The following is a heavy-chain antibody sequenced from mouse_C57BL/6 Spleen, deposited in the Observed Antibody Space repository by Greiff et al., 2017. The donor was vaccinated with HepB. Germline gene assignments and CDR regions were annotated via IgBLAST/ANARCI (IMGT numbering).Heavy chain of an antibody. V-gene: IGHV1-69*01. Sequence: VQLQQPGAELVMPGASVKLSCKASGYTFTSYWMHWVKQRPGQGLEWIGEIDPSDSYTNYNQKFKGKSTLAVDKSSRTAYMQLSSLTSEDSAVYYCARSGYPRAMDYWGQGTSVTVSS. D-gene: IGHD3-1*01. CDR1: GYTFTSYW. J-gene: IGHJ4*01. CDR3: ARSGYPRAMDY. CDR2: IDPSDSYT.